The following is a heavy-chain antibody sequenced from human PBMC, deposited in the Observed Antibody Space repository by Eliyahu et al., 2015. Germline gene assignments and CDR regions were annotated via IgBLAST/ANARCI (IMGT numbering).Heavy chain of an antibody. CDR1: GXXFTGYY. D-gene: IGHD4-23*01. J-gene: IGHJ3*01. CDR3: ARGDTVVSGAFDV. V-gene: IGHV1-2*04. Sequence: QVQLVQSGAEVKKPGASVKVXCXASGXXFTGYYIHWGRQAPGQGXGWMGWINPNSGDTNSAQKFQGWVTMTRDTSISTAYMELSRLRSDDTAIYYCARGDTVVSGAFDVWGQGTLVTVS. CDR2: INPNSGDT.